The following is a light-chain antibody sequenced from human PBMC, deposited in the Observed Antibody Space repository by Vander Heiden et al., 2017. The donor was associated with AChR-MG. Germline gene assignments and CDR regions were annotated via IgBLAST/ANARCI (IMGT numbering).Light chain of an antibody. J-gene: IGLJ1*01. CDR2: EVS. V-gene: IGLV2-14*01. CDR3: SSYTSSSTPYV. Sequence: QSALTQPASVSASPGQSITISCTGTSSDVGGYNCVSWYQQHPGKAPKLMIYEVSNRPSGVSNRFSGSKSGNTASLTISGLQAEDEADYYCSSYTSSSTPYVFGTGTKVTVI. CDR1: SSDVGGYNC.